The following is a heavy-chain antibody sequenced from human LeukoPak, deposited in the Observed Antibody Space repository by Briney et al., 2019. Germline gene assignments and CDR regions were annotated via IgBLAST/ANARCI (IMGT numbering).Heavy chain of an antibody. CDR2: LYSGGST. Sequence: GGSLRLSCAASGFTVSSNYMSWVRQAPGKGLEWVSVLYSGGSTYYADSVKGRFTISRDNSKNTLYLQMNSLRAEDTAVYYCASGPSYCSSTSCYSDYYYGMDVWGQGTTVTVSS. CDR3: ASGPSYCSSTSCYSDYYYGMDV. V-gene: IGHV3-53*01. D-gene: IGHD2-2*01. CDR1: GFTVSSNY. J-gene: IGHJ6*02.